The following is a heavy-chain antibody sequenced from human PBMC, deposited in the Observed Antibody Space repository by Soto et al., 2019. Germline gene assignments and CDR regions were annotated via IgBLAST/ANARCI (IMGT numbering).Heavy chain of an antibody. CDR3: AKGDTVTRDYYYYGMDV. J-gene: IGHJ6*02. D-gene: IGHD4-4*01. Sequence: EVQLVESGGGLVQPGRSLRLSCAASGFTFDDYAMHWVRQAPGKGLEWVSGISWNSGSIGYADSVKGRFTISRDNAKNSLYLQMNSLRAEDTALYYCAKGDTVTRDYYYYGMDVWGQGTTVTVSS. CDR2: ISWNSGSI. CDR1: GFTFDDYA. V-gene: IGHV3-9*01.